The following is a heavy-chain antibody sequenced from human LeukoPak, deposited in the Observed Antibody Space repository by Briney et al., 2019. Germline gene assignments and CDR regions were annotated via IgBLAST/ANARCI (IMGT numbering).Heavy chain of an antibody. J-gene: IGHJ4*02. CDR3: ARVTGSYYAFDY. CDR1: GFTVSSNY. CDR2: IYSGGST. D-gene: IGHD3-10*01. Sequence: LPGGSLRLSCAASGFTVSSNYMSWVRQAPGKGLEWVSIIYSGGSTYYADSVKGRFTISRDNSKNTVYLQMNSLGAEDTAVYYCARVTGSYYAFDYWGQGTLVTV. V-gene: IGHV3-53*01.